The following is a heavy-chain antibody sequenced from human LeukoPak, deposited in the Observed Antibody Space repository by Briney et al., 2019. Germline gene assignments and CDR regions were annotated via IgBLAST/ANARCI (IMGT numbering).Heavy chain of an antibody. CDR3: ASCRDIVVVPAANDLDY. CDR1: GGTFSRYA. CDR2: IIPIFGTA. V-gene: IGHV1-69*13. Sequence: ASVKVSCKASGGTFSRYAISWVRQAPGQGLEWMGGIIPIFGTANYAQKFQGRVTITADESTSTAYMELSSLRSEDTAVYYCASCRDIVVVPAANDLDYWGQGTLVTVSS. D-gene: IGHD2-2*01. J-gene: IGHJ4*02.